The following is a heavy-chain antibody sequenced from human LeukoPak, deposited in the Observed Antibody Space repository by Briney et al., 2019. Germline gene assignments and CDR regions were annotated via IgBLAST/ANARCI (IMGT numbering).Heavy chain of an antibody. CDR2: IRYDVSNK. V-gene: IGHV3-30*02. Sequence: GGSLRLSCAASGFTFSSYGMHWVRQAPGKGLEWVGFIRYDVSNKNYADSLKGRFTISRDTSTNTLYLQMNSLRAEDTAVYYCAKDGAPDYDFWSGYYYYYYYLAVWGKGPTVTVSS. CDR1: GFTFSSYG. CDR3: AKDGAPDYDFWSGYYYYYYYLAV. D-gene: IGHD3-3*01. J-gene: IGHJ6*03.